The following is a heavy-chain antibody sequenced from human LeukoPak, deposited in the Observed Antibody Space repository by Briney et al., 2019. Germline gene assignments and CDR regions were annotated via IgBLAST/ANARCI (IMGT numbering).Heavy chain of an antibody. CDR2: ISYDGSNK. J-gene: IGHJ3*02. CDR3: ARGGRGSAAVVAPRSFDI. Sequence: GKSLRLSCAASGFTFSGYPIHWVRQAPGKGLEWVAVISYDGSNKYYAGSVQGRFIISRDISKNTLYLQMNSLRAEDSALYYCARGGRGSAAVVAPRSFDIWGQGTMVTVSS. CDR1: GFTFSGYP. D-gene: IGHD3-22*01. V-gene: IGHV3-30*14.